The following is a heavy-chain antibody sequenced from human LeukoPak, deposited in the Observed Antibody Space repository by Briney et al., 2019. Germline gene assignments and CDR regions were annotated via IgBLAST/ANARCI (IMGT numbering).Heavy chain of an antibody. D-gene: IGHD4/OR15-4a*01. CDR1: GASIFNYY. CDR3: ARDLRAKY. CDR2: VHHSGRT. Sequence: SETLSLTCNVSGASIFNYYWSWIRQAPGKGLEWIGYVHHSGRTDSNPSLGSRVTMSVDTSTSQLSLNLTSVTTADTAVYFCARDLRAKYWGQGTLVFVSS. V-gene: IGHV4-59*01. J-gene: IGHJ1*01.